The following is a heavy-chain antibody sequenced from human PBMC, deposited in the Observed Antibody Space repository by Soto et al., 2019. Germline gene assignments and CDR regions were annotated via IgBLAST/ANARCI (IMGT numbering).Heavy chain of an antibody. V-gene: IGHV4-59*01. D-gene: IGHD2-21*02. CDR1: GGSISSYY. Sequence: SETLSLTCTVSGGSISSYYWSWTRQPPGKGLEWIGYIYYSGSTNYNPSLKSRVTISVDTSKNQFSLKLSSVTAADTAVYYCARGGDYGYWGQGTQVTVSS. J-gene: IGHJ4*02. CDR3: ARGGDYGY. CDR2: IYYSGST.